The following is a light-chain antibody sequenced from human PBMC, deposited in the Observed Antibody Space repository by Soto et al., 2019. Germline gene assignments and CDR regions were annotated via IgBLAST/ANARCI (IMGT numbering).Light chain of an antibody. J-gene: IGLJ1*01. CDR3: SSYAGSNNYV. CDR1: SGDVGGYNY. CDR2: EVS. V-gene: IGLV2-8*01. Sequence: QSLLARPPSASGSPGESVTISCPGTSGDVGGYNYVSWYQQHPGKAPKLMIFEVSERPSGVPDRFSASKSGNTASLTVSGLQAEDEADYYCSSYAGSNNYVFGTGTKVTVL.